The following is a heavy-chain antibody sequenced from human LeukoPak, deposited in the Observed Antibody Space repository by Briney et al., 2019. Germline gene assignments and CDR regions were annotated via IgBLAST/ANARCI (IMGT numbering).Heavy chain of an antibody. CDR1: GFTFSSYD. Sequence: GGSLRLSCAASGFTFSSYDMHWVRQATGKGLEWVSAIGTAGDAYYPGSVKGRFTISRENAKNSLYLQMNSLRAGDTAVYYCARGPRRSRYFDLWGRGTLVTVSS. J-gene: IGHJ2*01. V-gene: IGHV3-13*01. CDR3: ARGPRRSRYFDL. CDR2: IGTAGDA.